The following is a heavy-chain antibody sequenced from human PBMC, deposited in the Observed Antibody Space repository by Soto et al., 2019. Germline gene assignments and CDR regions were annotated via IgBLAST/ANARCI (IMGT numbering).Heavy chain of an antibody. CDR2: VVYSGST. CDR3: ARVRGDSYFDY. D-gene: IGHD2-21*02. J-gene: IGHJ4*02. V-gene: IGHV4-59*01. Sequence: SETLSLTCTVSGGSISSYYWSWIRQPPGKGLEWIGYVVYSGSTNYNPSLKSRITMSIDTSRKQFSLMLSSLTAADTAVYYCARVRGDSYFDYWGQGTLVTVSS. CDR1: GGSISSYY.